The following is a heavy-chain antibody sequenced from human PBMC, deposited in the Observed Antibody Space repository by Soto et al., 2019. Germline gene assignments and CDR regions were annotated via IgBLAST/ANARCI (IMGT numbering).Heavy chain of an antibody. D-gene: IGHD3-16*01. CDR3: ARGMLAGFTHSFDP. CDR1: GGSVTCHH. Sequence: PSETLSLTCFVSGGSVTCHHWSWIRQSPGQGLEWIAYTSYTWNTNYNPSLQSRVTISLDTSKNQLSLKLTSMTAADTAVYYCARGMLAGFTHSFDPWGQGTMVTVSS. V-gene: IGHV4-59*02. J-gene: IGHJ5*01. CDR2: TSYTWNT.